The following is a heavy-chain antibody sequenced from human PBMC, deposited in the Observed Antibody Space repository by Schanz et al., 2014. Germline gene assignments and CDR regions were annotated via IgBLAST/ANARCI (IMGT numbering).Heavy chain of an antibody. V-gene: IGHV3-66*01. Sequence: EGQLAESGGGLVQPGGSLRLSCAVSGFTVSSNHMSWVRQAPGKGLEWVSVIYSGIGAYYADSVKDRFTVSRDNSKNTVYLQMNRLRAEDTAVYYCARVHHYDSSGWGYFDYWGRGALVTVSS. D-gene: IGHD3-22*01. CDR1: GFTVSSNH. CDR3: ARVHHYDSSGWGYFDY. J-gene: IGHJ4*02. CDR2: IYSGIGA.